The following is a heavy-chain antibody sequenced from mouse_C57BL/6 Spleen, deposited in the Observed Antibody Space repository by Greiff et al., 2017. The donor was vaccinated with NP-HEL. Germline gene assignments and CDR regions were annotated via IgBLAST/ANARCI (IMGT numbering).Heavy chain of an antibody. CDR2: IYPRSGNT. J-gene: IGHJ3*01. CDR1: GYTFTSYG. Sequence: QVQLKESGAELARPGASVKLSCKASGYTFTSYGISWVKQRTGQGLEWIGEIYPRSGNTYYNEKFKGKATLTADKSSSTAYMELRSLTSEDSAVYFCALYGSSSPWFAYWGQGTLVTVSA. D-gene: IGHD1-1*01. CDR3: ALYGSSSPWFAY. V-gene: IGHV1-81*01.